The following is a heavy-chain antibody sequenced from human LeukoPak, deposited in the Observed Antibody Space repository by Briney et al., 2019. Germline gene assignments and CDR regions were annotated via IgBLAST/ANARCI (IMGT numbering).Heavy chain of an antibody. CDR3: ARGLGYCSSTSCPTLELD. Sequence: ASVKVSCKASGYTFTSYDINWVRQATGQGLEWMGWMNPNSGNTGYAQKFQGRVTITWNTSISTAYMELSSLRSEDTAVYYCARGLGYCSSTSCPTLELDWGQGTLVTVSS. D-gene: IGHD2-2*01. CDR1: GYTFTSYD. CDR2: MNPNSGNT. V-gene: IGHV1-8*03. J-gene: IGHJ4*02.